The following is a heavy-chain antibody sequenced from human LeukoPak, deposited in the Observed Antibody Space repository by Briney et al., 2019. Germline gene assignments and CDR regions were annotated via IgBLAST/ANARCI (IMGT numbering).Heavy chain of an antibody. D-gene: IGHD5-12*01. V-gene: IGHV4-59*08. Sequence: SETLSLTCTVSGGSINSYYWSWIRQPPGKGLEWIGYIYHRGSTNYNSSLKSRVSISVDTSKNQFYLKLTSVTAADTAVYYCARLDSGYGKYYFDYWGQGTLVTVSS. CDR2: IYHRGST. CDR1: GGSINSYY. CDR3: ARLDSGYGKYYFDY. J-gene: IGHJ4*02.